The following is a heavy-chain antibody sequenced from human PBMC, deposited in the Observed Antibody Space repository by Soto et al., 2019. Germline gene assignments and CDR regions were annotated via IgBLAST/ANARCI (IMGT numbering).Heavy chain of an antibody. J-gene: IGHJ6*02. Sequence: WASVKVSCKACGYTFTRFGISWVRQAPGQGLEWMGWISGYNGDTNYAREFQGRVSMTIDTSTTTAYMELRSLTSDDTAVYYCAKNGQPPYYYYGLDVWG. CDR1: GYTFTRFG. V-gene: IGHV1-18*01. CDR2: ISGYNGDT. CDR3: AKNGQPPYYYYGLDV. D-gene: IGHD2-8*01.